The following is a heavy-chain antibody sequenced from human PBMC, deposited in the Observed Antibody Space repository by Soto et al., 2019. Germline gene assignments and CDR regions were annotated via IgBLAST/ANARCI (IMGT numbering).Heavy chain of an antibody. J-gene: IGHJ4*02. CDR3: ARESMWAPDY. CDR2: ISGDGSST. Sequence: EVQLVESGGGLVQPGGSLRLSCAASGFTFSIYWMHWVRQAPGKGLEWVSRISGDGSSTSNADPVKGRFTISRDNDKNTLHLEMNSLRVEDTAIYYCARESMWAPDYCGQGTLVAVSS. D-gene: IGHD1-26*01. CDR1: GFTFSIYW. V-gene: IGHV3-74*01.